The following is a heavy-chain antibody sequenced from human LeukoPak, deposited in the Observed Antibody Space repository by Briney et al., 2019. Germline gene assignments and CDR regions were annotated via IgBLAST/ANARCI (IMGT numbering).Heavy chain of an antibody. CDR2: ISYDGTDK. CDR1: GFTFSRYG. D-gene: IGHD6-13*01. J-gene: IGHJ3*02. V-gene: IGHV3-33*06. Sequence: HPGGSLRLSCAASGFTFSRYGMHWVRQAPGKGLEWLAVISYDGTDKYYADSVKGRFTISRDNSKNTLYLQMNSLRAEDTAVYYCAKSFSEQLVRVSFDAFDIWGQGTMVTVSS. CDR3: AKSFSEQLVRVSFDAFDI.